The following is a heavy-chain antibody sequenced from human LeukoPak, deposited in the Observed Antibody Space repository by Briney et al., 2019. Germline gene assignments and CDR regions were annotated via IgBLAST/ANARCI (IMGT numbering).Heavy chain of an antibody. Sequence: GGSLRLSCTASGFTFSSHWMSWVRQAPGKGLEWVANIKQDGSEKYYVDSVKGRFTISRDNAKNSLYLQMNSLRAEDTAVYYCARAQLRFLEWSPWGYWGQGTLVTVSS. J-gene: IGHJ4*02. CDR3: ARAQLRFLEWSPWGY. CDR1: GFTFSSHW. CDR2: IKQDGSEK. V-gene: IGHV3-7*01. D-gene: IGHD3-3*01.